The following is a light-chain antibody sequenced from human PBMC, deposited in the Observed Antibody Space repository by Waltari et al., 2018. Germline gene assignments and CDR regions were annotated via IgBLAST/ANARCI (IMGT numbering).Light chain of an antibody. CDR1: SSEVGGYNY. Sequence: QSALTQPASVSGSPGQSITISCTGISSEVGGYNYVSWYQQHPGKAPKVMIYDVGYRPAGVSSRFSGSKSGNTASLTISGLQAEDEADYYCTSYASSSTLVFGGGTKLTVL. J-gene: IGLJ2*01. V-gene: IGLV2-14*03. CDR2: DVG. CDR3: TSYASSSTLV.